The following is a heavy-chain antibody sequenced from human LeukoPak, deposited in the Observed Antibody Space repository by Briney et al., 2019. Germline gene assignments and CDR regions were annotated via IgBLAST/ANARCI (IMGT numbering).Heavy chain of an antibody. CDR1: GYSISSGYY. V-gene: IGHV4-38-2*01. CDR2: IYHSGST. J-gene: IGHJ3*02. Sequence: SSETLSLTCAVSGYSISSGYYWGWIRQPPGKGLEWIGSIYHSGSTYYIPSLKSRVTISVDTSKNQFSLKLSSVTAADTAVYYCASPYCTNGVCYNAFDIWGQGTMVTVSS. CDR3: ASPYCTNGVCYNAFDI. D-gene: IGHD2-8*01.